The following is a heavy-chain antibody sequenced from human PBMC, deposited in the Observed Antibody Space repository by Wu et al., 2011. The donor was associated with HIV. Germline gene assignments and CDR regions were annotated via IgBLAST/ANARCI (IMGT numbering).Heavy chain of an antibody. V-gene: IGHV1-69*05. Sequence: QVQLVQSGAEVKKPGSSVKVTCKASGGTFNTYAISWVRQAPGQGLEWMGGIIPIFGTANNAQKFQGRVTITTDESTSTAYMELSSLRSEDTAVYYCARSRWRPALHYYYYYMDVWGKGTTVTVSS. CDR2: IIPIFGTA. D-gene: IGHD5-24*01. CDR3: ARSRWRPALHYYYYYMDV. J-gene: IGHJ6*03. CDR1: GGTFNTYA.